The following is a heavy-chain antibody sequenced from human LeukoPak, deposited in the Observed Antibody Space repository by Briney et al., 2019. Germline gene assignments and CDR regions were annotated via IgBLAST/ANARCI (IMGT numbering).Heavy chain of an antibody. Sequence: GGSLRLSCAAPGFTFSSYGMHWVRQAPGKGLEWVASISSSSSYIYYADSVKGRFTISRDNAKNSLFLQMNSLRAEDTAVYYCARGARKRDDYGGFFDFWGQGTLVTVSS. V-gene: IGHV3-21*01. D-gene: IGHD4-23*01. J-gene: IGHJ4*02. CDR1: GFTFSSYG. CDR3: ARGARKRDDYGGFFDF. CDR2: ISSSSSYI.